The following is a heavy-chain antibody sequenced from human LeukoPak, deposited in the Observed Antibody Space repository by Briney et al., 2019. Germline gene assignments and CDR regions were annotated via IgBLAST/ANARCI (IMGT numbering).Heavy chain of an antibody. J-gene: IGHJ4*02. Sequence: GGSLRLSCAASGFPFSSYGMHWVRQAPGKGLEWVAVISYAGSNKYYADSVKGRFTISRDNSKNTLYLQMNSLRAEDTAVYYCARGGYSGSGNYFDYWGQGTLVTVSS. CDR3: ARGGYSGSGNYFDY. D-gene: IGHD3-10*01. V-gene: IGHV3-30*03. CDR1: GFPFSSYG. CDR2: ISYAGSNK.